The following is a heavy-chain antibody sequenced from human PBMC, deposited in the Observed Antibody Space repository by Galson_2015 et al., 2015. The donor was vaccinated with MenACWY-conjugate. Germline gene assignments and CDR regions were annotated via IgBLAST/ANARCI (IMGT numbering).Heavy chain of an antibody. CDR2: IYHSGST. CDR3: ARAMRITMVRGVVGYYGMDV. CDR1: GYSISSGYY. D-gene: IGHD3-10*01. Sequence: LSLTCTVSGYSISSGYYWGWIRQPPGKGLEWIGSIYHSGSTYYNPSLKSRVTISVDTSKNQFSLKLSSVTAADTAVYYCARAMRITMVRGVVGYYGMDVWGQGTTVTVSS. J-gene: IGHJ6*02. V-gene: IGHV4-38-2*02.